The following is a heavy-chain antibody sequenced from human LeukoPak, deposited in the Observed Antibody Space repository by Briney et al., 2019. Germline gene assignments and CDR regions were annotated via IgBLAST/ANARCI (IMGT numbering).Heavy chain of an antibody. CDR1: GGSFSGYY. Sequence: SETLSLTCAVYGGSFSGYYWSWIRQPPGKGLEWIGEINHSGSTNYNPSLKSRVTISVDTSKNQFSLKLSSVTAADTAVYYCARLGYSSGWYFWGIDYWGQGTLVTVSS. CDR2: INHSGST. J-gene: IGHJ4*02. CDR3: ARLGYSSGWYFWGIDY. V-gene: IGHV4-34*01. D-gene: IGHD6-19*01.